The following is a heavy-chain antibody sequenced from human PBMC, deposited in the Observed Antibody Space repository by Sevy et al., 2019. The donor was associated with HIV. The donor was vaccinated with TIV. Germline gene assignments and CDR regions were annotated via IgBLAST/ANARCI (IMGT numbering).Heavy chain of an antibody. D-gene: IGHD5-18*01. CDR2: INEDGSRL. J-gene: IGHJ4*02. CDR1: GFTFSDSW. CDR3: ARDRAYSALDY. Sequence: GGSLRLSCVASGFTFSDSWMTWVRQAPGKGLERIAFINEDGSRLGYVDSVRGRFTISRENTKNSLYLQMNSLRAEDTAVYFCARDRAYSALDYWGQGTLATVSS. V-gene: IGHV3-7*01.